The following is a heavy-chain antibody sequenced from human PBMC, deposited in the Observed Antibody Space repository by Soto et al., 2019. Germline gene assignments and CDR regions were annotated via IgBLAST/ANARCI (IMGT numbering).Heavy chain of an antibody. Sequence: PSEPLSLTCAVYGGSFSGYYWSWIRQPPGKGLEWIGEINHSGSTNYNPSLKSRVTISVDTSKNQFSLKLSSVTAADTAVYYCARGRSSSWYRGYYYMDVWGKGTTVTVSS. J-gene: IGHJ6*03. V-gene: IGHV4-34*01. D-gene: IGHD6-13*01. CDR3: ARGRSSSWYRGYYYMDV. CDR2: INHSGST. CDR1: GGSFSGYY.